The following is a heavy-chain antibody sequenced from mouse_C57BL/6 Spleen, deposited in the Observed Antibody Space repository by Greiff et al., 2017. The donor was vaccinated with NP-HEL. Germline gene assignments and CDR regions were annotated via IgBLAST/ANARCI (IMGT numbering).Heavy chain of an antibody. V-gene: IGHV2-2*01. J-gene: IGHJ4*01. D-gene: IGHD1-1*01. CDR1: GFSFTSYG. Sequence: VQLQQSGPGLVQPSQCLSISCTASGFSFTSYGVHWVRQSPGKGLEWLGVIWSGGSTDYNAAFISRLINSKNKSKSQVFVKMNRLQADDTAVYYGATYGSSAMDCWGQGTSVTVSS. CDR2: IWSGGST. CDR3: ATYGSSAMDC.